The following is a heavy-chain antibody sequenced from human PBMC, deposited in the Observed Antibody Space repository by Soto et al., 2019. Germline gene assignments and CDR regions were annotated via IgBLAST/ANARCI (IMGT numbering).Heavy chain of an antibody. CDR3: ARGMTTVTTLDY. J-gene: IGHJ4*02. Sequence: PSETLSLTCTVSGGSISGSSYYWGWIRQSPGKGLEWIGSIYSSGSTYYRPSLKSRVTISVDTSKNQFSLKLSSVTAADTAVYYCARGMTTVTTLDYWGQGTLVTVSS. V-gene: IGHV4-39*07. CDR1: GGSISGSSYY. D-gene: IGHD4-4*01. CDR2: IYSSGST.